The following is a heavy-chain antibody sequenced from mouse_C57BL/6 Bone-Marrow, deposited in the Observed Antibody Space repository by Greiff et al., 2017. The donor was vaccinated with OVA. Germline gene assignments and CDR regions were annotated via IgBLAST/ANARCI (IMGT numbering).Heavy chain of an antibody. CDR1: GFSLSTFGMG. V-gene: IGHV8-8*01. Sequence: ESGPGILQPSQTLSLTCSFSGFSLSTFGMGVGWIRQPSGKGLEWLAHIWWDDDKYYNPALKSRLTISKDTSKNQVFLKIVNVDTADTATYYCARSLLLRSWFAYWGQGTLVTVSA. CDR3: ARSLLLRSWFAY. J-gene: IGHJ3*01. D-gene: IGHD1-1*01. CDR2: IWWDDDK.